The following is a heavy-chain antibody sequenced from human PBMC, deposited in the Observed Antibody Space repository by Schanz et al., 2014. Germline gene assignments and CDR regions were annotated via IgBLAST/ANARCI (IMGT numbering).Heavy chain of an antibody. CDR3: ARGTDWNLHY. Sequence: VQLLQFGGGVVQPGRSLRLSCAASEFTFSSYKMNWVRQAPGKGLEWVSSISSSGSYIHYADSVKGRFTVSRDSGQNSLYLQMNSLRAGDTAVYYCARGTDWNLHYWGQGALVTVSS. CDR1: EFTFSSYK. CDR2: ISSSGSYI. D-gene: IGHD1-1*01. J-gene: IGHJ4*02. V-gene: IGHV3-21*01.